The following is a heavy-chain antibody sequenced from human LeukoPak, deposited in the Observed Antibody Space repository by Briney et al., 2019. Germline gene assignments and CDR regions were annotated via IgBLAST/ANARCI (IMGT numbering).Heavy chain of an antibody. CDR1: GFTFSSYG. D-gene: IGHD3-22*01. CDR2: ISGSGGST. V-gene: IGHV3-23*01. Sequence: PGGSLRLSCAASGFTFSSYGMSWVRQAPGKGLEWVSAISGSGGSTYYADSVKGRFTISRDNSKNTLYLQMNSLRAEDTAVYYCAKLSRITMIVVVITPFDYWGQGTLVTVSS. J-gene: IGHJ4*02. CDR3: AKLSRITMIVVVITPFDY.